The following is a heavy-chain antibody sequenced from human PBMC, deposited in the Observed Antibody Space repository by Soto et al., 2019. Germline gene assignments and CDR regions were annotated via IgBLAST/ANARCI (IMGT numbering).Heavy chain of an antibody. Sequence: PSETLSLTCTVSGGSISSYYWSWIRQPPGKGLEWIGYIYYSGSTNYNPSLKSRVTISVDTSKNQFSLKLSSVTAADTAVYYCARDDYGDLDYWGQRTLVTVSS. CDR3: ARDDYGDLDY. J-gene: IGHJ4*02. CDR2: IYYSGST. V-gene: IGHV4-59*01. CDR1: GGSISSYY. D-gene: IGHD4-17*01.